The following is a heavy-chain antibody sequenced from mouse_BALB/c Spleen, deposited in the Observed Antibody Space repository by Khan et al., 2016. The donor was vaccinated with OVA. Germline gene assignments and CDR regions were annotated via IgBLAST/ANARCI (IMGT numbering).Heavy chain of an antibody. V-gene: IGHV5-9-3*01. D-gene: IGHD2-1*01. CDR1: GFTFSTYA. CDR2: ISSDGDYT. J-gene: IGHJ3*01. CDR3: ARSAYGNFAY. Sequence: EVKVVESGGGLVKPGGSLKLSCAVSGFTFSTYAMSWVRQTPEKRLEWVATISSDGDYTYYPDNVTGRFTISRDNAKNTLYLQMSSLRSEDTAMYYCARSAYGNFAYWGQGTLVTVSA.